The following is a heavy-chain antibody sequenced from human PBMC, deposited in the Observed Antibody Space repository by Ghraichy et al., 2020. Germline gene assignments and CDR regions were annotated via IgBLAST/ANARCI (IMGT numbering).Heavy chain of an antibody. CDR1: GYTFNSLG. CDR2: INTNSGNP. V-gene: IGHV7-4-1*02. J-gene: IGHJ4*02. CDR3: ARDNRIGGNDLDY. Sequence: ASVKVSCKISGYTFNSLGINWVRQAPGHGLDWMGWINTNSGNPTYAQGFTGRFVFSLDTSVSTAYLQISNLKPEDTAVYYCARDNRIGGNDLDYWGQGTLVIVSS. D-gene: IGHD3-16*01.